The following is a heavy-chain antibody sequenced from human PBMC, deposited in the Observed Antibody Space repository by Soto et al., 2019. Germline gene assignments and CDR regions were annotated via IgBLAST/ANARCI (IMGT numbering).Heavy chain of an antibody. J-gene: IGHJ4*02. V-gene: IGHV3-30*03. Sequence: QVQLVESGGGVVQPGRSLRLSCAASGFTFSSYGMHWVRQAPGKGLEWVAVISYDGSNKYYADSVKGRFTISRDNSKNTLYLQMNSLRAEDTAVYYCARDRAYYDSSGYWFDYWGQGTLVTVSS. CDR2: ISYDGSNK. CDR1: GFTFSSYG. CDR3: ARDRAYYDSSGYWFDY. D-gene: IGHD3-22*01.